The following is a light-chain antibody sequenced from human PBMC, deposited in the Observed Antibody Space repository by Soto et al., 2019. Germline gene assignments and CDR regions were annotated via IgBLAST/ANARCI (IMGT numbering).Light chain of an antibody. CDR2: AAS. Sequence: DIQMTQSPSSLSASVGDRVTITCRASQNIDHHLNWYQHKPGRAPKLLMDAASRMQSGVPSRFSGSGTGTEFTLIINSLQSEHFATYYCQQSYSTTWTFGQWTRVEVK. CDR1: QNIDHH. J-gene: IGKJ1*01. CDR3: QQSYSTTWT. V-gene: IGKV1-39*01.